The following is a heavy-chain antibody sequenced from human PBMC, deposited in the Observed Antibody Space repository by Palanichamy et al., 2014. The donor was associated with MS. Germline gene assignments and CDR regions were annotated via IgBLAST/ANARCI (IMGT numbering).Heavy chain of an antibody. V-gene: IGHV3-21*01. CDR3: SFWSGYNTLYYGMDV. D-gene: IGHD3-3*01. J-gene: IGHJ6*02. CDR1: GFTFSSYS. Sequence: EVQLVESGGGLVKPGGSLRLSCAASGFTFSSYSMNWVRQAPGKGLEWVSPISSSSSYIYYADSVKGRFTISRDNAKNSLYLQMNSLRAEDTAAYYCSFWSGYNTLYYGMDVWGQGTTVTVSS. CDR2: ISSSSSYI.